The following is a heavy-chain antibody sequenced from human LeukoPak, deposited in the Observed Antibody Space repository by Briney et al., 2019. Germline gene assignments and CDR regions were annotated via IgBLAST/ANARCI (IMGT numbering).Heavy chain of an antibody. Sequence: SETLSLTCTVSGGSISSYYWSWIRQPPGRGLEWIGYIFCSGSTNYNPSLKSRVTISVDTPRNQFSLKLSSVTAADTAVYYCARRNYGDYDHYFDQWGQGALVTVSS. CDR1: GGSISSYY. D-gene: IGHD4-17*01. CDR2: IFCSGST. CDR3: ARRNYGDYDHYFDQ. J-gene: IGHJ4*02. V-gene: IGHV4-59*08.